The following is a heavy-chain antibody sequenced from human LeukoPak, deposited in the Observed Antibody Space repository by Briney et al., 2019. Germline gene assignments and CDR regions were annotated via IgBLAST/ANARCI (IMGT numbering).Heavy chain of an antibody. D-gene: IGHD6-19*01. J-gene: IGHJ6*03. CDR1: GFTFSSYS. V-gene: IGHV3-48*01. CDR2: ISSSSSTI. CDR3: ARGISGWYHYYYYYMDV. Sequence: GGSLRLSCAASGFTFSSYSMNWVRQAPGKGLEWVSYISSSSSTIYYADSVKGRFTISRDNAKNSLSLQMNSLRAEDTAVYYCARGISGWYHYYYYYMDVWGKGTTVTVSS.